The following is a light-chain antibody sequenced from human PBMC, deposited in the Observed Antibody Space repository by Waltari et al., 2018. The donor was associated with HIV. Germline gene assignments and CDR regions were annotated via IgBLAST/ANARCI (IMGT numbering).Light chain of an antibody. J-gene: IGLJ1*01. Sequence: QSTLTQPRSVSGSPGQSVTVSCTGTSNVVGAFNYVSWYQPHPGNAHKLMIFDVIKRPAGVPDRFSGSKSGNTASLTISGLQAEDEADYYCCSDAGSYTYVFGTGTTVTVL. CDR1: SNVVGAFNY. CDR3: CSDAGSYTYV. V-gene: IGLV2-11*01. CDR2: DVI.